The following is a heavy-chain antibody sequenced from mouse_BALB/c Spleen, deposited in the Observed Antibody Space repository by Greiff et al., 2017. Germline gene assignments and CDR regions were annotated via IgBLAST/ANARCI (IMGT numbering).Heavy chain of an antibody. CDR2: IWSGGST. J-gene: IGHJ3*01. Sequence: QVQLQQSGPGLVQPSQSLSITCTASGFSLTSYGVHWVRQSPGKGLEWLGVIWSGGSTNYNAAFISRLSISKDNSTNQIFFKMNSLQANDTAIYYCAGAHRYDVGFAYWGKGTLVTVSA. V-gene: IGHV2-2*02. D-gene: IGHD2-14*01. CDR3: AGAHRYDVGFAY. CDR1: GFSLTSYG.